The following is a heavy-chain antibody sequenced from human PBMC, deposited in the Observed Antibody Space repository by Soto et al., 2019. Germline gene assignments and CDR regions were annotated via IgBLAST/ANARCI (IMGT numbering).Heavy chain of an antibody. J-gene: IGHJ4*02. D-gene: IGHD5-18*01. Sequence: QVQLQESGPGLVKPSQTLSLSCSVSGPSVNNGAYDWTWIRQHPGKALEWIGYVYNSGSTYCNPSLKSRVDISVDTSKNQFSLNLTSVTAADTAVYYCAIWDVDTDLVLEFWGQGSLVTVSS. CDR2: VYNSGST. CDR3: AIWDVDTDLVLEF. CDR1: GPSVNNGAYD. V-gene: IGHV4-31*03.